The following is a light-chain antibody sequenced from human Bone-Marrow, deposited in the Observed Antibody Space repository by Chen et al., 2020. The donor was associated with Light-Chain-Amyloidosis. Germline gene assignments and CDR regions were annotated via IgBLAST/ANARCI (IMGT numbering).Light chain of an antibody. Sequence: SALTQPAPVSGSPGQSVTIPSPGTSSVVGGDNHVSWYQQHPDKAPKLMIYEVTNRPSWVPDRFSGSKSDNTASLTISGLQTEDEADYFCSSYTITNTLVFGSGTRVTVL. CDR3: SSYTITNTLV. CDR1: SSVVGGDNH. CDR2: EVT. V-gene: IGLV2-14*01. J-gene: IGLJ1*01.